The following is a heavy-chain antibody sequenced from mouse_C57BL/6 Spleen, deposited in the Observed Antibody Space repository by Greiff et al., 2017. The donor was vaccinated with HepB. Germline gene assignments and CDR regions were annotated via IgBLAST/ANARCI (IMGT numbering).Heavy chain of an antibody. Sequence: VQLQQPGAELVRPGSSVKLSCKASGYTFTSYWMHWVKQRPIQGLEWIGNIDPSDSETHYNQKFKDKATLTVDKSSSTAYMQLSSLTSEDSAVYYCARRYGSSYDFDYWGQGTTLTVSS. D-gene: IGHD1-1*01. J-gene: IGHJ2*01. CDR1: GYTFTSYW. CDR2: IDPSDSET. V-gene: IGHV1-52*01. CDR3: ARRYGSSYDFDY.